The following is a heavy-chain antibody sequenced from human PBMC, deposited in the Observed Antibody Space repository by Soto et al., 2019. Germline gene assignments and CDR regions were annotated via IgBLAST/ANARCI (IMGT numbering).Heavy chain of an antibody. Sequence: GGSLRLSCAASGFTFSSYAMRWVRQAPGKGLEWVAVISYDGSNKYYADSVKGRFTISRDNSKNTLYLQMNSLRAEDTAVYYCARSHPGAVAGPYYFDYWGQGTLVTVSS. V-gene: IGHV3-30-3*01. CDR2: ISYDGSNK. CDR3: ARSHPGAVAGPYYFDY. J-gene: IGHJ4*02. CDR1: GFTFSSYA. D-gene: IGHD6-19*01.